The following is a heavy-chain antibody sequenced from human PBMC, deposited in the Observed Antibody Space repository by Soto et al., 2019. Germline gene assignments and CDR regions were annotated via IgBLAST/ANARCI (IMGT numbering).Heavy chain of an antibody. CDR1: GFTFSSYA. J-gene: IGHJ4*02. CDR2: ISGSGGST. Sequence: EVQLLESGGGLVQPGGSLRLSCAASGFTFSSYAMSWVRQAPGKGLEWVSAISGSGGSTYYADSVKGRFTISRDNSKNTLYLQRNSLRAEDTAVYYCAKDPRPDIVVVVAAPPVDYWGQGTLVTVSS. V-gene: IGHV3-23*01. D-gene: IGHD2-15*01. CDR3: AKDPRPDIVVVVAAPPVDY.